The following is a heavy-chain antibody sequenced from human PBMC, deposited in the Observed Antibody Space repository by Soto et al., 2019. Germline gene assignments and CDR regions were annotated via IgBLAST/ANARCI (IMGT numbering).Heavy chain of an antibody. D-gene: IGHD3-10*01. Sequence: PSETLSLTCAVSGASVTSGGYSWAWLRQPPGGGLEWIGYIYHVGSTYYNPSLKSRASMSINTSENHFSLKLNSVTAADTAIYYCAREGNWFDPWGPGTLVTGSS. CDR2: IYHVGST. CDR3: AREGNWFDP. J-gene: IGHJ5*02. V-gene: IGHV4-30-2*01. CDR1: GASVTSGGYS.